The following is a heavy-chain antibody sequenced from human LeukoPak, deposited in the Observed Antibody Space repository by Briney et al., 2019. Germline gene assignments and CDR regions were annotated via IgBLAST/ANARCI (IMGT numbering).Heavy chain of an antibody. Sequence: PGGSLRLSCAASGFTFSRYWMHWVRQVPGKGLVWVSRINSDGTGTSYADSVKGRFTISRDNAKNMLYLQMNSLRAEDRAVYYCARDPDYDILTGSIDYWGQGTLVTVSS. CDR3: ARDPDYDILTGSIDY. D-gene: IGHD3-9*01. V-gene: IGHV3-74*01. CDR1: GFTFSRYW. J-gene: IGHJ4*02. CDR2: INSDGTGT.